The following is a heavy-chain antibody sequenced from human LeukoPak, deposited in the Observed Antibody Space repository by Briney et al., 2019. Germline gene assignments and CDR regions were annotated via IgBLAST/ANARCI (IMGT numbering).Heavy chain of an antibody. D-gene: IGHD4-23*01. CDR1: GYTFTSYG. CDR3: ARVGRSDYGGPPGY. CDR2: ISAYNGNT. J-gene: IGHJ4*02. V-gene: IGHV1-18*01. Sequence: ASVKVSCKASGYTFTSYGISWVRQAPRQGLEWTGWISAYNGNTNYAQKLQGRVTMTTDTSTSTAYMELRSLRSDDTAVYYCARVGRSDYGGPPGYWGQGTLVTVSS.